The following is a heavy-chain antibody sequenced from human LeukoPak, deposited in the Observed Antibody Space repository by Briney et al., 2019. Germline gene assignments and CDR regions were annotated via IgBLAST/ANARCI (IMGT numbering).Heavy chain of an antibody. J-gene: IGHJ4*02. V-gene: IGHV3-23*01. Sequence: GGSLLLSCAASGFTFSSYAMSWVRQAPGKGLEWVSAISGSGGSTYYADSVKGRFTISRDNSKNTLYLQMNSLRAEDTAVYYYAKDSDLWPSGSYFWGQGTLVTVSS. D-gene: IGHD1-26*01. CDR3: AKDSDLWPSGSYF. CDR1: GFTFSSYA. CDR2: ISGSGGST.